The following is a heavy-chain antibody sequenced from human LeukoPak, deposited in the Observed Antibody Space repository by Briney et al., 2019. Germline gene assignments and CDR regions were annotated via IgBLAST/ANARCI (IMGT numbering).Heavy chain of an antibody. D-gene: IGHD4-17*01. CDR1: GFTFSSYG. CDR3: AKDEDYGDLSS. CDR2: ISGNGGST. Sequence: GSLRLSCAASGFTFSSYGMSWVRQAPGKGLEWVSAISGNGGSTYYADSVKGRFAISRDTSKNTLYLQMNSLRAEDTAVYYCAKDEDYGDLSSWGQGTLVTVSS. J-gene: IGHJ4*02. V-gene: IGHV3-23*01.